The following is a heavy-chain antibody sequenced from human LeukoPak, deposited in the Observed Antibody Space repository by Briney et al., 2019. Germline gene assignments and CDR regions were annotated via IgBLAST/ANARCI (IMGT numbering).Heavy chain of an antibody. V-gene: IGHV3-23*01. CDR1: GFTLSSYA. J-gene: IGHJ4*02. Sequence: PGGSLRLSCAASGFTLSSYAMSWVRQAPGKGLEWVSAISGSGGSTYYADSVKGRFTISRDNSKNTLYLQMNSLRAEDTAVYYCAKVKEQWPYYFDYWGQGTLVTVSS. D-gene: IGHD6-19*01. CDR2: ISGSGGST. CDR3: AKVKEQWPYYFDY.